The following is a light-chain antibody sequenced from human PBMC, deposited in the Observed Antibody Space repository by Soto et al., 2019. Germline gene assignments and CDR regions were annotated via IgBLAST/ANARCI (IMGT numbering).Light chain of an antibody. CDR1: QSVGNN. CDR3: QQHINWPLT. V-gene: IGKV3-11*01. J-gene: IGKJ4*01. CDR2: EAS. Sequence: EIVLTQSPATLSLSPGERATLSCRASQSVGNNLAWYRQKPGQAPRLLIYEASNRATGIPARFSGSGSGADFTLTISSLEPEDFALYYCQQHINWPLTFGGGTKVDIK.